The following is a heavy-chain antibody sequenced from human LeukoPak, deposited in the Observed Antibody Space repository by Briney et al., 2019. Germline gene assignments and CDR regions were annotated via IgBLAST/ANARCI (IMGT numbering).Heavy chain of an antibody. CDR2: ISGSGGST. J-gene: IGHJ5*02. Sequence: PGGSLRLSCAASGFTFSSYAMSWVRQAPGKGLEWVSAISGSGGSTYYADSVKGRFTIPKDNSKNTLYLQMNSLRAEDTAVYYCAKTRNSYGSMWGPNWFDPWGQGTLVTVSS. D-gene: IGHD5-18*01. V-gene: IGHV3-23*01. CDR3: AKTRNSYGSMWGPNWFDP. CDR1: GFTFSSYA.